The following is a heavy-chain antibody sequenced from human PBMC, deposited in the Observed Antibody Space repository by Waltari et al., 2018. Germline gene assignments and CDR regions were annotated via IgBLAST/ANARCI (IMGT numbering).Heavy chain of an antibody. CDR1: GFTFGSYW. CDR2: IQEDGSEK. CDR3: ARDNSSSWYFFDY. D-gene: IGHD6-13*01. Sequence: EVQLVESGGGLVQPGGSLRLSCAASGFTFGSYWMSWVRKAPGKGLEWVANIQEDGSEKNYVDSVKGRFTISRDNAKNSLYLQMNSLRAEDTAVYFCARDNSSSWYFFDYWGQGTVVTVSS. J-gene: IGHJ4*02. V-gene: IGHV3-7*01.